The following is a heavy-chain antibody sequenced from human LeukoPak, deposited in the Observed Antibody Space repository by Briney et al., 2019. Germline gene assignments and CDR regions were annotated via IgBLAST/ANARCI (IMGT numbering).Heavy chain of an antibody. Sequence: ASVKVSCKASGYTFIGYYMHWVRQAPGQGLEWMGWINPNTGGTNYAQKFQGWVTMTRDTSITTAYMELSRLRSDGTAVYYCARGRATVTTLSGMDVWGQGTTVTVSS. J-gene: IGHJ6*02. CDR1: GYTFIGYY. D-gene: IGHD4-17*01. V-gene: IGHV1-2*04. CDR2: INPNTGGT. CDR3: ARGRATVTTLSGMDV.